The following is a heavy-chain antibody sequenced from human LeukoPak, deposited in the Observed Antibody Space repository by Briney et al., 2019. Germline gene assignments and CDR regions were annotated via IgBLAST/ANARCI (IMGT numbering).Heavy chain of an antibody. Sequence: SETLSLTCTISGDSISSYYWSWIRQPAGKGLEWIGRIHPSGSTNYNPSLKSRVTLSVDTSKNEFSLKLSSVTAADTAVYYCARGPPPDLDYWGRGTLVTVSS. CDR2: IHPSGST. CDR3: ARGPPPDLDY. J-gene: IGHJ4*02. V-gene: IGHV4-4*07. CDR1: GDSISSYY.